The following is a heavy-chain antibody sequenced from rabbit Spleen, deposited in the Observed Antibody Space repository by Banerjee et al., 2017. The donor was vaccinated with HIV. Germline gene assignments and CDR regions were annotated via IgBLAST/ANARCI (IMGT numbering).Heavy chain of an antibody. CDR2: IYAGGSGTT. V-gene: IGHV1S40*01. Sequence: QQLEESGGDLVKPGASLTLTCTASGFSFSGSHYMCWVRQAPGKGLEWIACIYAGGSGTTYYASWAKGRFTISKTSSTTVTLQMTSLTAADTATYFCARDSGSSFSSYGMDLRGQGTLVTVS. J-gene: IGHJ6*01. CDR3: ARDSGSSFSSYGMDL. CDR1: GFSFSGSHY. D-gene: IGHD8-1*01.